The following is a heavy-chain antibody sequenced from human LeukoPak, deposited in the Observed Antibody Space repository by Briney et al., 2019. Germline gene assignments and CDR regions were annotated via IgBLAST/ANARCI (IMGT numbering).Heavy chain of an antibody. D-gene: IGHD2-2*01. Sequence: PSETLSLTCAVSGGSISSYYWSWIRRPPGKGLEWIGYIYYSGSTNYNPSLKSRVTISVDTSKNQFSLKLSSVTAADTAVYYCARRYCSSTSCFYFDYWGQGTLVTVSS. J-gene: IGHJ4*02. CDR1: GGSISSYY. CDR2: IYYSGST. V-gene: IGHV4-59*01. CDR3: ARRYCSSTSCFYFDY.